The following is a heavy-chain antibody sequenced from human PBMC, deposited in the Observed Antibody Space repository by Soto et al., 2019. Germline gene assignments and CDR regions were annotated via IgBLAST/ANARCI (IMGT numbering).Heavy chain of an antibody. Sequence: QVQLRESGPVLVMPSQTLFLTCTVSGDSISSGNKYWSWIRQPPGKGLEWIGYIFSSGATYYNPSLMSRLTMSLDASQNQFSLKLNALTDADTAVYFCARVPSPFDYYYAMDVWGQGTTVTVSS. CDR1: GDSISSGNKY. V-gene: IGHV4-30-4*01. CDR3: ARVPSPFDYYYAMDV. D-gene: IGHD3-16*01. J-gene: IGHJ6*02. CDR2: IFSSGAT.